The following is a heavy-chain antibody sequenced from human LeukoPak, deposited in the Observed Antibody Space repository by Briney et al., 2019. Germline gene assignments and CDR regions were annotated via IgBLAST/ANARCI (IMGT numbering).Heavy chain of an antibody. V-gene: IGHV3-13*04. CDR2: IGTAGDT. CDR1: GFTFSSYD. CDR3: ARAPGIAVAGSYWYFDL. J-gene: IGHJ2*01. D-gene: IGHD6-19*01. Sequence: GGSLRLSCAASGFTFSSYDMHWVRQATGKGLEWVSDIGTAGDTYYPGSVKGRFTISRENAKNSLFLQINSVRAGDTAVYYCARAPGIAVAGSYWYFDLWGRGTLVTVSS.